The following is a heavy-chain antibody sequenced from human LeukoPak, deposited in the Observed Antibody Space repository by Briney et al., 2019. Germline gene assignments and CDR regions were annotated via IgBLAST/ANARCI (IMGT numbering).Heavy chain of an antibody. D-gene: IGHD3-3*02. Sequence: SVKVSCKASGGTFSSYAISWVRQAPGQGLEWMGGIIPIFGTANYAQKFQGRVTITTDESTSTAYMKLSSLRSEDTAVYYCARGGDHFWSGYSLHYYYYMDVWGKGTTVTVSS. CDR1: GGTFSSYA. CDR2: IIPIFGTA. J-gene: IGHJ6*03. CDR3: ARGGDHFWSGYSLHYYYYMDV. V-gene: IGHV1-69*05.